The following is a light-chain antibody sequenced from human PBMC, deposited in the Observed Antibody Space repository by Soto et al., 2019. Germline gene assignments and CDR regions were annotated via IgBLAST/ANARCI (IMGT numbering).Light chain of an antibody. CDR3: SSYADSNNLL. CDR1: SSDVGGYKY. V-gene: IGLV2-8*01. CDR2: EAT. J-gene: IGLJ3*02. Sequence: QSALTQPPSAPGSPGQSVTISCTGTSSDVGGYKYVSWYQQHPGKAPKLLIYEATQRPSGVPDRFSGSKSGNTASLTVSGLQAEDEADYYCSSYADSNNLLFGGGTKLTVL.